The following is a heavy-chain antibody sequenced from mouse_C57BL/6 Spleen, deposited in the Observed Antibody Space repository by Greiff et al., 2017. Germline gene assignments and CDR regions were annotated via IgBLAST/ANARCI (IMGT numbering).Heavy chain of an antibody. CDR3: ARWPWVVANAMDY. V-gene: IGHV1-69*01. J-gene: IGHJ4*01. CDR1: GYTFTSYW. Sequence: QVQLKQPGAELVMPGASVKLSCKASGYTFTSYWMHWVKQRPGQGLEWIGEIDPSDSYTNYNQKFKGKSTLTVDKSSSTAYLQLSSLTSEDSAVYYCARWPWVVANAMDYWGQGTSVTVSS. CDR2: IDPSDSYT. D-gene: IGHD1-1*01.